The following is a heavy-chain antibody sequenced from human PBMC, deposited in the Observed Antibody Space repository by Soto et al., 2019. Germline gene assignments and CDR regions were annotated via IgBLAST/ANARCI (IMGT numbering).Heavy chain of an antibody. CDR1: GDSVSSGSSH. V-gene: IGHV4-61*01. Sequence: SETLSLTCTVSGDSVSSGSSHWNWIRQPPGKGLEWIGYIYSSGSTSYNPSLKSRVTISVDTSRNQFSLNLNSVTAADTAVYYCARHGSFRGTPMVHFDYWGQGILVTVSS. CDR3: ARHGSFRGTPMVHFDY. J-gene: IGHJ4*02. CDR2: IYSSGST. D-gene: IGHD5-18*01.